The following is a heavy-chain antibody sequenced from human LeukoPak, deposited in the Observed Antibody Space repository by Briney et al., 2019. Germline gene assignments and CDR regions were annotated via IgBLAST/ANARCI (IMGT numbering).Heavy chain of an antibody. CDR1: GFTFSNFA. D-gene: IGHD3-22*01. Sequence: GGSLRLSCAASGFTFSNFAMTWVRQAAGKGLEWVSTMTGSGGSTYYADSVKGRFTIPRDNSKNTLCLQMNSLRAEDTAVYYCAKRGYDYDSSAYFYFDYWGQGTLVTVSS. V-gene: IGHV3-23*01. CDR2: MTGSGGST. CDR3: AKRGYDYDSSAYFYFDY. J-gene: IGHJ4*02.